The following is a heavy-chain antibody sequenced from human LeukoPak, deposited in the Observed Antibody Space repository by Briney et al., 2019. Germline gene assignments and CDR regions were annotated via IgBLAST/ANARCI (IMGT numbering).Heavy chain of an antibody. CDR2: FDPEDGET. J-gene: IGHJ6*02. CDR3: ATASMTTVTTVDYYYYGMDV. V-gene: IGHV1-24*01. Sequence: ASVKVSCEVSGYTLTELSMHWVRQAPGKGLEWMVGFDPEDGETIYAQKFQGRVTMTEDTSTDTAYMELSSLRSEDTAVYYCATASMTTVTTVDYYYYGMDVWGQGTTVTVSS. D-gene: IGHD4-17*01. CDR1: GYTLTELS.